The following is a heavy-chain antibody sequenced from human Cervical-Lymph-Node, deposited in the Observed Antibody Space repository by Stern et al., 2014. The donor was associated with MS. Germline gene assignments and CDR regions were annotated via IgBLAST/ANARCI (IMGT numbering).Heavy chain of an antibody. J-gene: IGHJ6*02. CDR1: GFSLTTSGMR. CDR3: ARDPNESYIRDRNIYFGMDV. V-gene: IGHV2-70*04. CDR2: IDWDDDK. D-gene: IGHD1-26*01. Sequence: QVTLRESGPALVKPTQTLTLTCTFSGFSLTTSGMRVSWIRQPPGKALEWLARIDWDDDKLFSTSLQTRLTISKDTSKNQVVLTMTNMAPVDTATYYCARDPNESYIRDRNIYFGMDVWGQGTTVTVSS.